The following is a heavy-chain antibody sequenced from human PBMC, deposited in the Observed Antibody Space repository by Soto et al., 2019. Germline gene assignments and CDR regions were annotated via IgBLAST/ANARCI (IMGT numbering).Heavy chain of an antibody. V-gene: IGHV4-34*01. D-gene: IGHD3-22*01. Sequence: SETLSLTCAVYGGSFSGYYWSWIRQPPGKGLEWIGEINHSGSTNYNPSLKSRVTISVDTSKNQFSLKLSSVTAADTAVYYCARGKDYDCSGYSYYYMDVWGKGTTVTVSS. CDR1: GGSFSGYY. CDR3: ARGKDYDCSGYSYYYMDV. CDR2: INHSGST. J-gene: IGHJ6*03.